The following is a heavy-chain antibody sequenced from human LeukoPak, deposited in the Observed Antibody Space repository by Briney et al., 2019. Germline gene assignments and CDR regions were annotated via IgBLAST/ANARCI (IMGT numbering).Heavy chain of an antibody. CDR2: IWYDGSNK. CDR3: ARDRGGYCSGGSCYSLQH. D-gene: IGHD2-15*01. J-gene: IGHJ1*01. Sequence: GGSLRLSCAASGFTFSSYGMHWVRQAPGKGLEWVAVIWYDGSNKYYADSVKGRFTISRDNSKNTLYLQMNSLRAEDTAVYYCARDRGGYCSGGSCYSLQHWGQGTLSPSPQ. CDR1: GFTFSSYG. V-gene: IGHV3-33*01.